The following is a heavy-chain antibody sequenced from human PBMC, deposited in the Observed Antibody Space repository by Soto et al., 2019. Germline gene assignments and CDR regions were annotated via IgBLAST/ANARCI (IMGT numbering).Heavy chain of an antibody. CDR2: INPSGGST. CDR3: AREVVVVPAASGGGWFGP. Sequence: ASVKVSCKASGYTFTSYYMHWVRQAPGQGLEWMGIINPSGGSTSYAQKFQGRVTMTRDTSTSTVYMELSSLRSEDTAVYYCAREVVVVPAASGGGWFGPWGQGTLVTVSS. J-gene: IGHJ5*02. V-gene: IGHV1-46*01. D-gene: IGHD2-2*01. CDR1: GYTFTSYY.